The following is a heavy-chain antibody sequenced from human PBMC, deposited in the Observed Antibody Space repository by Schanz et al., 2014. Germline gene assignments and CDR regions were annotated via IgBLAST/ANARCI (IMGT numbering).Heavy chain of an antibody. V-gene: IGHV1-18*01. CDR2: ISAYNGHT. Sequence: QLIQSGSEVRKPGASVKVSCKASGYIFGSHGITWVRQAPGQGLEWMGWISAYNGHTTYAQKFQGRVTMTRDTSTSTVYMELSSLRSEDTAVYYCARETTIITGGAFDVWGQGTTVTVSS. J-gene: IGHJ6*02. CDR3: ARETTIITGGAFDV. CDR1: GYIFGSHG. D-gene: IGHD3-9*01.